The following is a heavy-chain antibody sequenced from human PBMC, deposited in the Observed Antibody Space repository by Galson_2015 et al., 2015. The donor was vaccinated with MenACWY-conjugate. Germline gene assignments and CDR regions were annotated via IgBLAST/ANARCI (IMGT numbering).Heavy chain of an antibody. D-gene: IGHD6-13*01. CDR3: ARPASGHSSSCDY. CDR2: IYPGDSDT. Sequence: QSGAEVKKPGESLKISCTGSGYSFTNYWIGWVRQMPGKGLEWMGIIYPGDSDTRYSPSFQGQVTISADKSINTAYLQWNSLRASDTAMYYCARPASGHSSSCDYWGQGTLVTVSS. V-gene: IGHV5-51*03. CDR1: GYSFTNYW. J-gene: IGHJ4*02.